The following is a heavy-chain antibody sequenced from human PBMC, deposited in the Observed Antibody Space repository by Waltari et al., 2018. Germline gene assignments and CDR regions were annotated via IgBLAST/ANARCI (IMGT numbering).Heavy chain of an antibody. CDR2: ISNSGETI. V-gene: IGHV3-48*03. CDR3: ARGLVSDGGWYFDH. D-gene: IGHD6-19*01. CDR1: GCASTTYE. Sequence: EVALVESGGTLIPPGGYLGLSGATPGCASTTYEMNWVRQAPGQGLECRAYISNSGETIHDADSVRGRFAISRDNAKNSLYLQMNSLRAEDTGVYFCARGLVSDGGWYFDHWGQGTLVSVSS. J-gene: IGHJ4*02.